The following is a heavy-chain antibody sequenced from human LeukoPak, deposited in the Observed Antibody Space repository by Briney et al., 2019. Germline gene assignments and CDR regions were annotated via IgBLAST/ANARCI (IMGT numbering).Heavy chain of an antibody. V-gene: IGHV4-39*07. CDR1: GGSISSSSYY. CDR3: ARGGAYGGISVFDY. D-gene: IGHD4-23*01. Sequence: PSETLSLTCTVSGGSISSSSYYWGWIRQPPGKGLEWIGSIYHSGSTYYNPSLKSRVTISVDTSKNQFSLKLSSVTAADTAVYYCARGGAYGGISVFDYWGQGTLVTVSS. J-gene: IGHJ4*02. CDR2: IYHSGST.